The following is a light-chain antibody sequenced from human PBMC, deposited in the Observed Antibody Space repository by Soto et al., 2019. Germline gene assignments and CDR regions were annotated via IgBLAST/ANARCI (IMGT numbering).Light chain of an antibody. Sequence: QSALTQPASVSGSPGQSITISCTGTTSDVGGYNYVSWYQQYPGKAPKLMIYGVSNRPSGVSNRFSGSKSGNTASLTISGLQAEDEADYYCTSYTSSTTLRVFGGGTKLTVL. J-gene: IGLJ3*02. CDR1: TSDVGGYNY. CDR2: GVS. CDR3: TSYTSSTTLRV. V-gene: IGLV2-14*01.